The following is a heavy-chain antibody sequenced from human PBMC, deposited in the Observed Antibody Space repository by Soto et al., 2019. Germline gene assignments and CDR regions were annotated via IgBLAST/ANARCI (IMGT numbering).Heavy chain of an antibody. D-gene: IGHD3-10*02. CDR2: IMGRWGHT. CDR3: PADSYVTIVIVRFDY. CDR1: GFTFGNYA. J-gene: IGHJ4*01. Sequence: GGSLRLSCAASGFTFGNYAMSWVRQAPGKGLEWVSAIMGRWGHTYYADSVRGRFAIARETSKTMLYMQIHSLKTEDTAVYYCPADSYVTIVIVRFDYWRHGTLVTVSS. V-gene: IGHV3-23*01.